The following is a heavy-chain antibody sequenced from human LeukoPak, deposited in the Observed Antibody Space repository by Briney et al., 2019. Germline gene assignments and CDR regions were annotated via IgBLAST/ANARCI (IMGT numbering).Heavy chain of an antibody. D-gene: IGHD3-10*01. CDR3: ASPSMVRGVDYYYYGMDV. J-gene: IGHJ6*04. V-gene: IGHV4-34*01. CDR1: GGSFSGYY. CDR2: INHSGST. Sequence: SETLSLTCAVYGGSFSGYYWSWIRQPPGKGLEWIGEINHSGSTNYNPSLKSRVTISVDTSKNQFSLKLSSVTAADTAVYYCASPSMVRGVDYYYYGMDVWGKGTTVTVSS.